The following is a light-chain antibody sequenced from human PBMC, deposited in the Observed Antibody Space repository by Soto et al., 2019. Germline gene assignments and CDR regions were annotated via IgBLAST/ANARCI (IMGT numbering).Light chain of an antibody. Sequence: IVLTQSPGTLSLSPWERATLSCRASQSVSNNYLAWYQQKPGQAPRLLIYGASNRATGIPDRFSGSGSGTDFTLTISRLEPEDFAVYYCQQYGSSPETFGQGTKVDIK. CDR2: GAS. J-gene: IGKJ1*01. V-gene: IGKV3-20*01. CDR3: QQYGSSPET. CDR1: QSVSNNY.